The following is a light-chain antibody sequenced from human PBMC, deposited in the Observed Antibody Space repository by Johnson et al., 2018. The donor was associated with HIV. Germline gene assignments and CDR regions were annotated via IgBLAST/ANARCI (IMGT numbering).Light chain of an antibody. J-gene: IGLJ1*01. CDR3: GTWDSSLTASV. V-gene: IGLV1-51*02. CDR2: ENN. CDR1: SSNIGNNY. Sequence: QSVLTQPPSVSAAPGQKVTISCSGSSSNIGNNYVSWYQQLPGTAPKLLIYENNKRPSGIPDRFSGSKSGTSATLGITGLQTGDEAGYYCGTWDSSLTASVFGTGTKVTVL.